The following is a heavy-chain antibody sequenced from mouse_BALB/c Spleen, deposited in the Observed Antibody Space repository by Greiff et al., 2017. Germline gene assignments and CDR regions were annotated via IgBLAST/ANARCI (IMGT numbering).Heavy chain of an antibody. J-gene: IGHJ1*01. D-gene: IGHD2-3*01. V-gene: IGHV3-2*02. Sequence: EVKLVESGPGLVKPSQSLSLTCTVTGYSITSDYAWNWIRQFPGNKLEWMGYISYSGSTSYNPSLKSRISITRDTSKNQFFLQLNSVTTEDTATYYCAKSYDYGYFDVWGAGTTVTVSS. CDR2: ISYSGST. CDR3: AKSYDYGYFDV. CDR1: GYSITSDYA.